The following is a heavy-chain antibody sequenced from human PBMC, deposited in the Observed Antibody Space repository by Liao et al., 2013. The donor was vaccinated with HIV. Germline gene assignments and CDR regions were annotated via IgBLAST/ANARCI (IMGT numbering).Heavy chain of an antibody. CDR3: ARAPRCSESYRRKMGDCPEYFQY. V-gene: IGHV4-34*01. Sequence: QVQLQQWGAGLLKPSETLSLTCAVYGESLSGYHWTWIRQPPGKGLEWIGKVSHSGSTNYNPSLKSRVTISVDRSENQFSLKLGSVTAADTAVYYCARAPRCSESYRRKMGDCPEYFQYWGQGSLVTVSS. CDR2: VSHSGST. J-gene: IGHJ1*01. D-gene: IGHD1-26*01. CDR1: GESLSGYH.